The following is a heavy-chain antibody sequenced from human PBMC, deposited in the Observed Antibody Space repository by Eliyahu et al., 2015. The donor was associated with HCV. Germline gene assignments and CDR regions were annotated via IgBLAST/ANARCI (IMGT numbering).Heavy chain of an antibody. CDR1: GGTFXSYA. CDR2: IIPIFGTA. D-gene: IGHD3-22*01. V-gene: IGHV1-69*01. J-gene: IGHJ5*02. CDR3: ARALLRAYYYDSSGYSLWFDP. Sequence: QVQLVQSGAEVKKPGSSVKASCKASGGTFXSYAISWVRQAPGQGLEWMGGIIPIFGTANYAQKFQGRVTITADESTSTAYMELSSLRSEDTAVYYCARALLRAYYYDSSGYSLWFDPWGQGTLVTVSS.